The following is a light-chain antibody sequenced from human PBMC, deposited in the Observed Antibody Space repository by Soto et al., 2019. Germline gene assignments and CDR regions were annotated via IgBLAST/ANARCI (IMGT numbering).Light chain of an antibody. V-gene: IGKV3-20*01. CDR1: QSVNSRY. CDR3: QHYTNSPWT. J-gene: IGKJ1*01. Sequence: EVVLTQSPGTLSLSPGERATLSCRASQSVNSRYLGWYQQIPGQAPRLLIYGASSRAAGIPDRFSGSGSGTGFTLTISRLEPEDFAVYYCQHYTNSPWTFGQGTKVEIK. CDR2: GAS.